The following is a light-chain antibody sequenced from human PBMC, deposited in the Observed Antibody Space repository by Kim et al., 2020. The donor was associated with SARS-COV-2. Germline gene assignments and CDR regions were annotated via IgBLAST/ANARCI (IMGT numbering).Light chain of an antibody. CDR3: QQSYSTLQIT. J-gene: IGKJ5*01. CDR1: QSISSY. Sequence: DIQMTQSPSSLSASVGDRVSITCRASQSISSYLNWYQQKPGKAPKLLIYAATSLQSGVPSRFSGSGSGTDFTLTISSLQPEDFATYYCQQSYSTLQITFGQGTRLEFK. CDR2: AAT. V-gene: IGKV1-39*01.